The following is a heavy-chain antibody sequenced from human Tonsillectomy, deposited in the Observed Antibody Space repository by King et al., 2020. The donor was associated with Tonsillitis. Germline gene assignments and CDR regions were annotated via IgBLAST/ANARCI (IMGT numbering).Heavy chain of an antibody. J-gene: IGHJ4*02. CDR1: GFTFSSYG. V-gene: IGHV3-33*05. CDR2: ISYDGSNK. Sequence: VQLVESGGGVVQPGRSLRLSCAASGFTFSSYGVHWVRQAPGKGLEWVAVISYDGSNKYYADSVKGRFTISRDNSKNTLFLRMNSLRAEDTAVYYCARGDDSSGYYWSFDYWGQGPLVSVSS. CDR3: ARGDDSSGYYWSFDY. D-gene: IGHD3-22*01.